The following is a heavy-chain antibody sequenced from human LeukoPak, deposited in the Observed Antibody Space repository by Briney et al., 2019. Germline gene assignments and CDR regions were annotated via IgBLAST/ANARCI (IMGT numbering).Heavy chain of an antibody. Sequence: ASVKVSCKASGGTFSSYAISWVRQAPGQGLEWMGGIIPIFGTANYAQKFQGRVTITTDESTSTAYMELSSLRSEDTAVYYCARLHSSSWYFDYWGQGTLVTVSS. CDR1: GGTFSSYA. V-gene: IGHV1-69*05. D-gene: IGHD6-13*01. CDR3: ARLHSSSWYFDY. J-gene: IGHJ4*02. CDR2: IIPIFGTA.